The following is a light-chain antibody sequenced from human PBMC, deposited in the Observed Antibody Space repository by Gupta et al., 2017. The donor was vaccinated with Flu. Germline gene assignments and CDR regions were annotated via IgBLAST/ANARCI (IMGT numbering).Light chain of an antibody. J-gene: IGLJ3*02. CDR3: SSYTSSNSLE. CDR2: EVI. CDR1: SSDVGGYNY. V-gene: IGLV2-14*01. Sequence: QSALTQPAFVSGSPGQSITISCTGTSSDVGGYNYVSWYQHHPGKAPKLMIYEVINRPSGVSNRFSGSKSGNTASLTISGLQAEDEADYYCSSYTSSNSLEFGGGTKLTVL.